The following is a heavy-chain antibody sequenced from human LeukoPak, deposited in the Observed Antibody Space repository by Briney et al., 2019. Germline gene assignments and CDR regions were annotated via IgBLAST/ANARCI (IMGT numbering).Heavy chain of an antibody. D-gene: IGHD7-27*01. Sequence: SETLSLTCAVYGGSFSGYYWSWIRQPPGKGLEWIGEINHSGSTNYNPSLKSRVTISVDTSKNQFSLKLSSVTAADTAVYYCARGGHGEFYYYYGMDVWGQGTTVTVSS. J-gene: IGHJ6*02. CDR2: INHSGST. CDR1: GGSFSGYY. V-gene: IGHV4-34*01. CDR3: ARGGHGEFYYYYGMDV.